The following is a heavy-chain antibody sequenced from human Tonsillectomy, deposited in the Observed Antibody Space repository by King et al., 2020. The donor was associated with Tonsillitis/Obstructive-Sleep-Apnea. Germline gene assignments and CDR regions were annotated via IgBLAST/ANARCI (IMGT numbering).Heavy chain of an antibody. D-gene: IGHD2-2*01. CDR3: ARDPEYCSSTNCYPHFDY. V-gene: IGHV4-4*07. CDR2: IYTSGIT. J-gene: IGHJ4*02. CDR1: GGSLSSYY. Sequence: QLQESGPGLVKPSETLSLTCTVSGGSLSSYYWSWIRQPAGKGLEWIGRIYTSGITNYNPSLKGRVTMSVDTSNNQFSLKLSSVTAADTAVYYCARDPEYCSSTNCYPHFDYWGQGTLVTVSS.